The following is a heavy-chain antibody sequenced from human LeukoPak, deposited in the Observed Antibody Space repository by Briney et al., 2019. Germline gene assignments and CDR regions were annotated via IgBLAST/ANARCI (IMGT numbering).Heavy chain of an antibody. V-gene: IGHV3-11*01. CDR3: AQDLDIVGGF. CDR2: ISSSGSTI. J-gene: IGHJ4*02. Sequence: GGSLRLSCAASGFTFSDYYMSWIRQAPGKGLEWVSYISSSGSTIYYADSVKGRFTISRDNSKNTVYLQMNSLTAEDTAVYYCAQDLDIVGGFWGQGTLVTVSS. CDR1: GFTFSDYY. D-gene: IGHD5-12*01.